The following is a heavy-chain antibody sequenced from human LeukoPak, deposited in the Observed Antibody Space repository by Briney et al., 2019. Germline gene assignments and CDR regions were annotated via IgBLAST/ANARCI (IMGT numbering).Heavy chain of an antibody. V-gene: IGHV1-18*01. CDR3: ARGGTMIGSWDP. D-gene: IGHD3-22*01. J-gene: IGHJ5*02. CDR1: AYTFTNYG. CDR2: ISAYNGNR. Sequence: ASVKVSCTASAYTFTNYGFSWVRQAPGQGLEWMGWISAYNGNRNYAQKVKGRVTMTTDTSTSTAYMELRSLRSDDTAVYYCARGGTMIGSWDPWGQGTLVTVSS.